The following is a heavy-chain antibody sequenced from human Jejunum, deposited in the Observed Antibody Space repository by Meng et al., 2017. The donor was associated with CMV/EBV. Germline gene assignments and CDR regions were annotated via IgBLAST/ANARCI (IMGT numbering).Heavy chain of an antibody. D-gene: IGHD2/OR15-2a*01. CDR2: IHVNAGVT. CDR3: ARNRGAWFFDL. V-gene: IGHV1-2*06. CDR1: VSTFPNSY. Sequence: SCNPSVSTFPNSYFHCVRPSPGQGLEWVGRIHVNAGVTNFRQRFLGRATMTADASNNTVYMELKKLTSDDTALYYCARNRGAWFFDLWGRGTLVTVSS. J-gene: IGHJ2*01.